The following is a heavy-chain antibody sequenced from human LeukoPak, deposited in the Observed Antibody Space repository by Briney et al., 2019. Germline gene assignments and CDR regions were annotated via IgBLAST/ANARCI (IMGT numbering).Heavy chain of an antibody. V-gene: IGHV1-18*01. CDR1: GYTFTSYG. D-gene: IGHD2-2*01. Sequence: ASVKVSCKASGYTFTSYGISWVRQAPGQGLEWMGWISVYSDNTNYAQTFRGRVTMTTDTSTSTAYMELRSLRSDDTAVYYCARAGADCSSTSCPFDNWGQGTLVTVSS. CDR2: ISVYSDNT. J-gene: IGHJ4*02. CDR3: ARAGADCSSTSCPFDN.